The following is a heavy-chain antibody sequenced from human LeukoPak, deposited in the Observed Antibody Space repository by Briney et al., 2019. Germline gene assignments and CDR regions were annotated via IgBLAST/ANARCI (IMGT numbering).Heavy chain of an antibody. CDR2: IYYSGST. J-gene: IGHJ6*03. CDR1: GGSISSSSYY. CDR3: ARQNVEWGIGGIAAAAIYYYYMDV. D-gene: IGHD6-13*01. V-gene: IGHV4-39*01. Sequence: SETLSLTCTVSGGSISSSSYYWGWIRQPPGKGLEWIGSIYYSGSTYYNPSLKSRVTISVDTSKNQFSLKLSSVTAADTAVYYCARQNVEWGIGGIAAAAIYYYYMDVWGKGTTVTISS.